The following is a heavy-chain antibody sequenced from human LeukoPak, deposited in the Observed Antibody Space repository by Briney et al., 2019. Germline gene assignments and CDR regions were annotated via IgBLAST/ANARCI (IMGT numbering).Heavy chain of an antibody. J-gene: IGHJ4*02. V-gene: IGHV3-23*01. D-gene: IGHD3-22*01. CDR2: ITSSGGNT. CDR1: GFTFSSYN. CDR3: ARGDYYDSSGLVDY. Sequence: PGGSLRLSCAASGFTFSSYNMNWVRQAPGKGLEWVSAITSSGGNTFYADSVKGRFTISRDNSKNTLYLQMNSLRAEDTAVYYCARGDYYDSSGLVDYWGQGTLVTVSS.